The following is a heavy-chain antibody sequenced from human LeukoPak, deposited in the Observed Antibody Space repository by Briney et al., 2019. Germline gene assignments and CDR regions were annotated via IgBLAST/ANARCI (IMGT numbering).Heavy chain of an antibody. J-gene: IGHJ4*02. CDR3: AREFSMITFGGV. Sequence: GGSLRLSCAASGFTFSSYAMSWVRQAPGKGLEWVSTFSGTRTNSYADAVKGRVTISRDNAKNSLYLQMNSLRDEDTAVYYCAREFSMITFGGVWGQGTLVTVSS. CDR1: GFTFSSYA. V-gene: IGHV3-23*01. CDR2: FSGTRTN. D-gene: IGHD3-16*01.